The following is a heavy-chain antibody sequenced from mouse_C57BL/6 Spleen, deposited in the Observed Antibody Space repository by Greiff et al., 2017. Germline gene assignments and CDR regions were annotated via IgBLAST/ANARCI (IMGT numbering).Heavy chain of an antibody. Sequence: QVQLKQPGAELVKPGASVKMSCKASGYTFTSYWITWVKQRPGQGLEWIGDIYPGSGSTNYNEKFKSKATLTVDTSSSTAYLQLSSLTSEDSAVYYCARRGSYYYGSSEFAYWGQGTLVTVSA. CDR3: ARRGSYYYGSSEFAY. V-gene: IGHV1-55*01. J-gene: IGHJ3*01. D-gene: IGHD1-1*01. CDR1: GYTFTSYW. CDR2: IYPGSGST.